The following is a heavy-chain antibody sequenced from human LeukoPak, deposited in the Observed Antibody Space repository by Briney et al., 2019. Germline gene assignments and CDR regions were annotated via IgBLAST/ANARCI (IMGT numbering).Heavy chain of an antibody. CDR3: TRDGYYFDSSGHLGGFFDY. CDR2: IRSKAYGGTI. D-gene: IGHD3-22*01. J-gene: IGHJ4*02. V-gene: IGHV3-49*04. CDR1: GFTFGDDA. Sequence: GGSLRLSCTASGFTFGDDAMTWVRQAPGKGLEWVGFIRSKAYGGTIEYAASVKGRFTISRDDSKSIAYLQMNSLKTEDTAVYYCTRDGYYFDSSGHLGGFFDYWGQGTLVTVSS.